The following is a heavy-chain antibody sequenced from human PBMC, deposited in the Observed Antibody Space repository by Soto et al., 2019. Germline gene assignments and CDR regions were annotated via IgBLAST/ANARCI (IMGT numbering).Heavy chain of an antibody. CDR2: IYYSGST. CDR1: GGSISSYY. V-gene: IGHV4-59*01. Sequence: SETLSLTCTVSGGSISSYYWSWIRQPPGKGLECIGYIYYSGSTNYNPSLKSRVTISVDTSKNQFSLKLSSVTAADTAVYYCARGSYYDFWSGYSHGKNYYYYGMDVWGQGTTVTVSS. CDR3: ARGSYYDFWSGYSHGKNYYYYGMDV. J-gene: IGHJ6*02. D-gene: IGHD3-3*01.